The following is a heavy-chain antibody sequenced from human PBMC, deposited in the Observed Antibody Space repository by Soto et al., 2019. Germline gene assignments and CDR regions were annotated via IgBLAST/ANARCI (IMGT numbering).Heavy chain of an antibody. CDR2: IYYSGST. CDR3: ARHRLRAYYDSSGRYYFDY. D-gene: IGHD3-22*01. Sequence: SETLSLTCTVSGGSISSSSYYWGWIRQPPGKGLEWIGSIYYSGSTYYNPSLKSRVTISVDTSKNQFSLKLSSVTAADTAVYYRARHRLRAYYDSSGRYYFDYWGQGTLVTVSS. V-gene: IGHV4-39*01. J-gene: IGHJ4*02. CDR1: GGSISSSSYY.